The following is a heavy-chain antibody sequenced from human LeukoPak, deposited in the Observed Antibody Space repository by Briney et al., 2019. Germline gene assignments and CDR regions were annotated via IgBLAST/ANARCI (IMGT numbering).Heavy chain of an antibody. V-gene: IGHV1-8*03. D-gene: IGHD5-18*01. CDR2: MNPNSGNT. CDR3: ARSTAVVTFYFDY. CDR1: GYTFTSYD. Sequence: ASVKVSCKASGYTFTSYDVNWVRQATGQGLEWMGWMNPNSGNTGYAQKFQGRVTITRNTSISTAYMELSSLRSEDTAVYYCARSTAVVTFYFDYWGQGTLVTVSS. J-gene: IGHJ4*02.